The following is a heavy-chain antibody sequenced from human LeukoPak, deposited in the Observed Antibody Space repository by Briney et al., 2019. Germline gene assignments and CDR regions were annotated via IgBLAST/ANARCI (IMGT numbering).Heavy chain of an antibody. J-gene: IGHJ4*02. D-gene: IGHD6-13*01. CDR2: IKSRTDGGTP. V-gene: IGHV3-15*01. CDR1: AFTFSNAW. CDR3: TGVSRSSWYDY. Sequence: GGSLRLSCAASAFTFSNAWMSWVRQAPGKGLEWVGRIKSRTDGGTPDYAAPVKGRFTISRDDSKNTLYLQMNSLKTEDTAVYYCTGVSRSSWYDYWGQGTLVTVSS.